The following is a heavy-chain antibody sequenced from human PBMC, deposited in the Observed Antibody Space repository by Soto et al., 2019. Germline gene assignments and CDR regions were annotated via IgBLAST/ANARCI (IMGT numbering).Heavy chain of an antibody. CDR2: INPNSGGT. V-gene: IGHV1-2*04. CDR3: ARGHSYRAYSGYDYNYYMDV. J-gene: IGHJ6*03. Sequence: GASVKVSCKASGYTFTGYYMHWVRHAPGQGLEWMGWINPNSGGTNYAQKFQGWVTMTRDTSISTAYMELSRLRSDDTAVYYCARGHSYRAYSGYDYNYYMDVWGKGTTVTVSS. CDR1: GYTFTGYY. D-gene: IGHD5-12*01.